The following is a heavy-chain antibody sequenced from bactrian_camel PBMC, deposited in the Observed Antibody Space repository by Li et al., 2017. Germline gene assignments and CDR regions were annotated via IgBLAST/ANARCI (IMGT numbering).Heavy chain of an antibody. D-gene: IGHD1*01. J-gene: IGHJ4*01. V-gene: IGHV3S53*01. CDR1: GNTYNNYC. CDR2: IDTDGST. Sequence: VQLVESGGGSVTAGGSLRLSCASSGNTYNNYCMAWFRQAPGKEREGVANIDTDGSTTYADSVKGRFVISRDNAKNTLYLQMDSLKPEDTAVYYCALDLGPAFPYCSGGPSQGTQVTVS.